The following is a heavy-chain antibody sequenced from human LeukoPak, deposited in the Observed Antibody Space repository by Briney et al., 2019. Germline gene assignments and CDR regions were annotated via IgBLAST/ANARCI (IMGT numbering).Heavy chain of an antibody. Sequence: GGSLRLSCAASGFTFSLYSMNWVRQAPGKGLEWVSAISGSGGSTYYADSVKGRFTISRDNSKNTLYLQMNSLRAEDTAVYYCAKDYGDGYNTFDYWGQGTLVTVSS. J-gene: IGHJ4*02. D-gene: IGHD5-24*01. V-gene: IGHV3-23*01. CDR3: AKDYGDGYNTFDY. CDR1: GFTFSLYS. CDR2: ISGSGGST.